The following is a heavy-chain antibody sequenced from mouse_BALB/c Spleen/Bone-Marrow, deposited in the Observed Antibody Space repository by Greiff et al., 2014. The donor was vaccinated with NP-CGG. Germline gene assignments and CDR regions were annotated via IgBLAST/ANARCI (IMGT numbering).Heavy chain of an antibody. V-gene: IGHV3-1*02. CDR2: THYSGST. D-gene: IGHD1-1*01. Sequence: DVKLVESGPDLVKPSQSLSLTCTVTGYSITSGYSWHWIRQFPGNKLEWMGYTHYSGSTNYNPSLKSRISITRDTSKNQFFLQLNSVTTEDTATYYCARRGLDYYGSSYWYFDVWGAGTTVTVSS. CDR1: GYSITSGYS. J-gene: IGHJ1*01. CDR3: ARRGLDYYGSSYWYFDV.